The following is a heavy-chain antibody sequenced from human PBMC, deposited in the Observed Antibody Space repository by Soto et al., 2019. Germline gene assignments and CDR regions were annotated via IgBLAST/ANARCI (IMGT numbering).Heavy chain of an antibody. CDR2: INPNSGGT. CDR3: AREPNPYCISTSCYYYGMDV. CDR1: GYTFTGYY. V-gene: IGHV1-2*04. D-gene: IGHD2-2*01. J-gene: IGHJ6*02. Sequence: GASVKVSCKASGYTFTGYYMHWVRQAPGQGLEWMGWINPNSGGTNYAQKFQGWVTMTRDTSISTAYMELSRLRSDDTAVYYCAREPNPYCISTSCYYYGMDVWGQGTTVTVSS.